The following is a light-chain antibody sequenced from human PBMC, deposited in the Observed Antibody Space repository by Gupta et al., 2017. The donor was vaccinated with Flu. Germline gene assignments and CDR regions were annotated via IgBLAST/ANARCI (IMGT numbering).Light chain of an antibody. CDR1: QGISSY. CDR2: AAS. Sequence: IKLPQSPSFLSASVGDRVTITCRASQGISSYLAWYHQKPGKAPKLLIYAASTLQSGVPSRFSGSGSGTEFTLTISSLQPEDFATYYCQQLNSYPPSFGQGTKLEIK. J-gene: IGKJ2*03. CDR3: QQLNSYPPS. V-gene: IGKV1-9*01.